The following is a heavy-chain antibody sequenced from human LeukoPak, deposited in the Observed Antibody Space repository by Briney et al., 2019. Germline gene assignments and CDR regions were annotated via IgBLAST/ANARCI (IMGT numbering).Heavy chain of an antibody. D-gene: IGHD1-26*01. CDR2: VSYDGSNK. Sequence: PGGRLRLSCAASVFTFSSYGMDWVAQAPGKGLEGVAVVSYDGSNKYYADSVKGRFTISRDNSKNTLYLQMNSVRAEDTAVYYCARRGPRDYYGLDVWGQGTTVSVSS. J-gene: IGHJ6*02. CDR3: ARRGPRDYYGLDV. V-gene: IGHV3-30*03. CDR1: VFTFSSYG.